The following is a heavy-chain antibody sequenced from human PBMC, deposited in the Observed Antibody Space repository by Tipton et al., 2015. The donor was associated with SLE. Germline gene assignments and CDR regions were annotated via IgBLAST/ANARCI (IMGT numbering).Heavy chain of an antibody. V-gene: IGHV4-39*07. CDR2: IYYTGTTT. Sequence: TLSLTCTVSGGSISSGSYYWTWIRQPPGKGLEWIGSIYYTGTTTYYNSFLKSRVTMSVDTSKNQFSLRLTSVIAADTAVYYCARLHGYSYGLNWFDPWGQGTLISVSS. D-gene: IGHD5-18*01. J-gene: IGHJ5*02. CDR1: GGSISSGSYY. CDR3: ARLHGYSYGLNWFDP.